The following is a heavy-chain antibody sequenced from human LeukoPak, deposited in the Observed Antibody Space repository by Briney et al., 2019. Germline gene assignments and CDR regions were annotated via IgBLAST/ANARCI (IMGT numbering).Heavy chain of an antibody. CDR1: GFTFSSYG. J-gene: IGHJ4*02. CDR2: ISYDGSNK. Sequence: GGSLRLSWAASGFTFSSYGMHWVRQAPGKGLEWVAVISYDGSNKYYGDSVKGRFTISRDNSKNTLYLQMNSLRAEDTAVYYCAKDRSSTWSWDYWGQGTLVTVSS. CDR3: AKDRSSTWSWDY. D-gene: IGHD6-13*01. V-gene: IGHV3-30*18.